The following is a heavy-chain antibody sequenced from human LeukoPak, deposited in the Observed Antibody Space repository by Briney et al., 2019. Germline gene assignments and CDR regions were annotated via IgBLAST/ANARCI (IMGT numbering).Heavy chain of an antibody. CDR3: AKDPGGDVLLNWYFDL. CDR2: ISYDGSNK. CDR1: GFTFSSYA. V-gene: IGHV3-30*04. D-gene: IGHD3-16*01. Sequence: GRSLRLSCAASGFTFSSYAMYWVRQAPGKGLEWVAVISYDGSNKYYADSVKGRFTISRDNSKNTLYLQMNSLRAEDTAVYYCAKDPGGDVLLNWYFDLWGRGTLVTVSS. J-gene: IGHJ2*01.